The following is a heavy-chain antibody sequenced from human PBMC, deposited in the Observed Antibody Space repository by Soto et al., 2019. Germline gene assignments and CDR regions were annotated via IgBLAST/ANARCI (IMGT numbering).Heavy chain of an antibody. CDR1: GDSISSFY. Sequence: PSETLSLTCTVSGDSISSFYWSWIRQPPGKGLEWIGYIYYNGRTNYNPSLKIRLTISVDRSKNHFSLSLISLTPEDTAVFYCARGRGRITMVRGVIGGDYWFDPWGQGTLVTVSS. J-gene: IGHJ5*02. V-gene: IGHV4-59*01. CDR3: ARGRGRITMVRGVIGGDYWFDP. CDR2: IYYNGRT. D-gene: IGHD3-10*01.